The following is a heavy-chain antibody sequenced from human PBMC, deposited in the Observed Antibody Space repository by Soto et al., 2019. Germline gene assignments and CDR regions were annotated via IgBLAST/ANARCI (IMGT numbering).Heavy chain of an antibody. CDR3: AREYSGYDYNYYYYSYMDV. CDR1: GFTVSSNY. J-gene: IGHJ6*03. Sequence: PGGSLRLSCAASGFTVSSNYMSWVRQAPGKGLEWVSVIYSGGSTYYADSVKGRFTISRDNSKNTLYLQMNSLRAEDTAVYYCAREYSGYDYNYYYYSYMDVWGKGTKVTVSS. D-gene: IGHD5-12*01. V-gene: IGHV3-66*01. CDR2: IYSGGST.